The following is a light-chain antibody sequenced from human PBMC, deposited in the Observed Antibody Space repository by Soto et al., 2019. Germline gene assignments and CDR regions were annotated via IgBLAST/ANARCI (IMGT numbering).Light chain of an antibody. CDR3: QQSYGFPLT. CDR1: QDISTW. CDR2: AAS. V-gene: IGKV1-12*01. Sequence: DIQMTQSPSSVSASVGDRVTITCRASQDISTWLARYQQKPGKAPNLLIYAASSLQSGVPSRFSGSGSGTDFTLIISSLQPEDFASYYCQQSYGFPLTFGGGTRVEIK. J-gene: IGKJ4*01.